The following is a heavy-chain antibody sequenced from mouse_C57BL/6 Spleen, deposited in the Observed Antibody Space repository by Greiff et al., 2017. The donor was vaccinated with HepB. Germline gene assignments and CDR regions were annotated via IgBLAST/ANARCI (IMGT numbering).Heavy chain of an antibody. CDR1: RYSFTSFW. CDR2: IDPSDSEP. Sequence: QVQLQQSGPELVSSVSSVKLFCKASRYSFTSFWSYWVMQRPIQGLEWIGNIDPSDSEPHYNQKFKDKATLTVDKSSSTAYMQLSSLTSEDSAVYYCARTRLRGAYYYAMDYWGQGTSVTVSS. V-gene: IGHV1-52*01. D-gene: IGHD2-4*01. CDR3: ARTRLRGAYYYAMDY. J-gene: IGHJ4*01.